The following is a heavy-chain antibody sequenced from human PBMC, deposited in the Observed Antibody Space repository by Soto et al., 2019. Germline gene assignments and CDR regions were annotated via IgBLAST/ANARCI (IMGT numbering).Heavy chain of an antibody. J-gene: IGHJ2*01. CDR2: IKSKTDGGTT. CDR3: TTDSYYYDSSGYYARGWYFDL. V-gene: IGHV3-15*01. CDR1: GFTFSNAW. D-gene: IGHD3-22*01. Sequence: PGGSLRLSCAASGFTFSNAWMSWVRQAPGKGLEWAGRIKSKTDGGTTHYAAPVKGRFTISRHDSKNTLYLQMNSLKTEDTAVYYCTTDSYYYDSSGYYARGWYFDLCGRGTLVTVSS.